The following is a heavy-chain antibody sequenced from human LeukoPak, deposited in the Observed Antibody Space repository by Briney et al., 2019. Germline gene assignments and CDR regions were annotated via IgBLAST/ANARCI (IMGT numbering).Heavy chain of an antibody. V-gene: IGHV3-30*04. CDR1: GFTFSSYA. D-gene: IGHD3-22*01. CDR3: ARDLSRSGYPRTYYYYYYMDV. Sequence: GGSLRLSCAASGFTFSSYAMHWVRQAPGKGLEWVAVISYDGSNKYYADSVKGRFTISRDNAKNSLYLQMNSLRAEDTAVYYCARDLSRSGYPRTYYYYYYMDVWGKGTTVTVSS. J-gene: IGHJ6*03. CDR2: ISYDGSNK.